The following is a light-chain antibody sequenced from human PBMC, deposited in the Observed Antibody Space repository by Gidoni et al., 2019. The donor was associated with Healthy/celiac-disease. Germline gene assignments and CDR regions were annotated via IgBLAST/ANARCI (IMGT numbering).Light chain of an antibody. J-gene: IGLJ2*01. CDR1: SSNIGAGYD. Sequence: QSVLTQPPSGAGAPGQRVTISCTGSSSNIGAGYDVHWYQQLPGTASKLLIYGTSNRPSGVPDRFSGSKSGTSASLAITGLQAEDEADYYCQSYDSSLSGSVFGGGTKLTVL. CDR3: QSYDSSLSGSV. CDR2: GTS. V-gene: IGLV1-40*01.